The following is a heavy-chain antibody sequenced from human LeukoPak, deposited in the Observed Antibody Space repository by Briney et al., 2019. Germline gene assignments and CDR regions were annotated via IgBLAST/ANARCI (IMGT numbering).Heavy chain of an antibody. CDR2: ISGSGGST. V-gene: IGHV3-23*01. D-gene: IGHD2-2*02. J-gene: IGHJ4*02. Sequence: GGSLRLSCAASGFTFSSYAMSWVRQAPGKGLEWVSAISGSGGSTYYADSVKGRFTISRDNAKNSLYLQMNSLRAEDTAVYYCARDPDPRKYCSSTSCYTQGYFDYWGQGTLVTVSS. CDR1: GFTFSSYA. CDR3: ARDPDPRKYCSSTSCYTQGYFDY.